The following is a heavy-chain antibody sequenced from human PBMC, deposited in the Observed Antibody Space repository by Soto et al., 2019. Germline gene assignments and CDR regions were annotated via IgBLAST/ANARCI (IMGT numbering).Heavy chain of an antibody. V-gene: IGHV1-24*01. CDR3: VRAAKRYFDY. D-gene: IGHD6-25*01. CDR1: GHTLTELS. J-gene: IGHJ4*02. CDR2: FDPEDGET. Sequence: ASVKVSCKVSGHTLTELSMHWVRQAPGKGLEWMGGFDPEDGETIYAQKFQGRVTMTEDTSTDTAYLELTSLRSEDTAVYYCVRAAKRYFDYWGQGTLVTVSS.